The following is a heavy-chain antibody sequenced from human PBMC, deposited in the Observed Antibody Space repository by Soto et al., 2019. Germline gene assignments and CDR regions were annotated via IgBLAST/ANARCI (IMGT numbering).Heavy chain of an antibody. CDR2: ISTTNGRT. V-gene: IGHV1-18*01. D-gene: IGHD6-19*01. J-gene: IGHJ5*01. CDR1: GYTFTTYG. CDR3: ARVTGRSGWYDFGNWFDP. Sequence: QVQLVQSGAEVKKPGASVKVSCKATGYTFTTYGITWMRQAPGQGLEWMGWISTTNGRTRYAQKFQGRVTRTTDTSTTTVYMDLRSLRSDDTAVYYCARVTGRSGWYDFGNWFDPWGQGTLVTVSS.